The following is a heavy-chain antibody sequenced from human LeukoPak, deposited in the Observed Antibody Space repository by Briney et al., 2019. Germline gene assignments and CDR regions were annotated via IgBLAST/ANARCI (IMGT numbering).Heavy chain of an antibody. D-gene: IGHD5-24*01. J-gene: IGHJ4*02. V-gene: IGHV4-59*08. CDR1: GGSMSSYY. CDR2: IYYSGST. Sequence: SETLSLTCTVPGGSMSSYYWSWLRQPPGKGLEWSGYIYYSGSTKYNPSLKSRVTISVDTSKNQFSLKLSSVTAADTAVYYCARGARAGYNLEPFDYWGQGTLVTVSS. CDR3: ARGARAGYNLEPFDY.